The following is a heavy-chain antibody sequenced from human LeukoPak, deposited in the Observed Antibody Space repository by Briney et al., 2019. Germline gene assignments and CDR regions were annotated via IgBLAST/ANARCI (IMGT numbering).Heavy chain of an antibody. J-gene: IGHJ4*02. CDR2: IYYSGST. CDR1: GGSISSYY. V-gene: IGHV4-59*08. D-gene: IGHD6-13*01. Sequence: SETLSLTCTVSGGSISSYYWSWIRQPPGKGLEWIGYIYYSGSTNYNPSLKSRVTISVDTSKNQFSLKLSSVTAADTAVYYCARQSIPIAAAEPNFDYWGQGTLVTVSS. CDR3: ARQSIPIAAAEPNFDY.